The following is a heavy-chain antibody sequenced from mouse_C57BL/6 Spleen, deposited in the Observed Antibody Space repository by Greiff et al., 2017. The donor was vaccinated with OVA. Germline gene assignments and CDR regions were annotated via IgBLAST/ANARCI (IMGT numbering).Heavy chain of an antibody. CDR3: ARERVYYGSSGAMDY. Sequence: EVQLQESEGGLVQPGSSMKLSCTASGFTFSDYYMAWVRQVPDKGLEWVANINYDGSSTYYLDSLKSRFIISRDNAKNILYLQMSSLKSEDTATYYCARERVYYGSSGAMDYWGQGTSVTVSS. D-gene: IGHD1-1*01. J-gene: IGHJ4*01. V-gene: IGHV5-16*01. CDR2: INYDGSST. CDR1: GFTFSDYY.